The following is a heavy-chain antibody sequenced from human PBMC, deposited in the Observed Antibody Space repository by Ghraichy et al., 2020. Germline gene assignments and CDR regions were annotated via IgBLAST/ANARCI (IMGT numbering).Heavy chain of an antibody. Sequence: GGSLRLSCAASGFTFSDYYMSLIRQAPGKGLEWVSYISSSGSTIYYADSVKGRFTISRDNAKNSLYLQMNSLRAEDTAVYYCARVWLRWLQIDYWGQGTLVTVSS. CDR1: GFTFSDYY. V-gene: IGHV3-11*01. CDR3: ARVWLRWLQIDY. J-gene: IGHJ4*02. CDR2: ISSSGSTI. D-gene: IGHD5-24*01.